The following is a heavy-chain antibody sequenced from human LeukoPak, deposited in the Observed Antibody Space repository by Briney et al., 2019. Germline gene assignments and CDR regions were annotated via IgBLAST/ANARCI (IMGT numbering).Heavy chain of an antibody. CDR1: GFIFSSYS. CDR3: ARDSGYGDYEVDY. V-gene: IGHV3-48*01. CDR2: ISSSSGTI. Sequence: GGSLRLSCVGSGFIFSSYSMNWVRQAPGKGLEWISYISSSSGTIYYADSVKGRFTISRDNAKNSLYLQMNSLRAEDAAVYYCARDSGYGDYEVDYWGQGTLVTVSS. J-gene: IGHJ4*02. D-gene: IGHD4-17*01.